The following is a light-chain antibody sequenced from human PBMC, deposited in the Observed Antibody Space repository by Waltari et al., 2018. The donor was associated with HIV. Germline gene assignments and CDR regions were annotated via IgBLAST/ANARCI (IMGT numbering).Light chain of an antibody. CDR2: GAT. CDR1: ETIRSS. J-gene: IGKJ4*01. CDR3: QQYGDWPLT. V-gene: IGKV3-15*01. Sequence: EIVMIQSPATLSVSPGDRATISCRASETIRSSLAWYQKKPGQGPRLLIYGATTRATGSPDRFSGSGLATQFTLTINSLQAEDFAVYFCQQYGDWPLTFGGGTKVEI.